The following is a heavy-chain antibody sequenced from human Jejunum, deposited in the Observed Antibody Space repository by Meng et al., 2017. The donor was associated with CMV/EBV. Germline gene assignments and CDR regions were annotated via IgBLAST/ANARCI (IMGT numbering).Heavy chain of an antibody. CDR1: GGSISSSPYA. CDR3: ARSDFWSGDHYFDY. V-gene: IGHV4-39*07. J-gene: IGHJ4*02. Sequence: SGGSISSSPYAWGWIRQPPGRGLEWIGLISYSGSTYINPSLQSRVAISADTSRNQFSLKLRSVTAADTATYFCARSDFWSGDHYFDYWGQGTLVTVSS. D-gene: IGHD3-3*01. CDR2: ISYSGST.